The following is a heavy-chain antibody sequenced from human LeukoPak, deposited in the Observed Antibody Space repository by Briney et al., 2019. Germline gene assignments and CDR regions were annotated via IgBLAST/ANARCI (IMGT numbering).Heavy chain of an antibody. D-gene: IGHD5/OR15-5a*01. V-gene: IGHV3-7*01. CDR1: GFTFSTSW. CDR3: AREGPRVSHKAGDWFDP. Sequence: PGGSLRLSCAASGFTFSTSWMSWVRQAPGKGLESVAIMNEDGSRRFYVDSVKGRCTISRDNARSSLYLQMNSLRAEDTAVYYCAREGPRVSHKAGDWFDPWGQGTLVTVSS. CDR2: MNEDGSRR. J-gene: IGHJ5*02.